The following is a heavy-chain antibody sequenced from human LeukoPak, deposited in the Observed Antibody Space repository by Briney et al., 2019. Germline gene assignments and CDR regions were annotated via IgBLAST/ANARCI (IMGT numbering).Heavy chain of an antibody. CDR2: IHYSGST. Sequence: SETLSLTCTVSGGSISSYYWSWIRQPPGKGLEWIGYIHYSGSTYYNPSVKSRVTISVDTSKNQFSLRLSSVTAADTAVYYCARLEGYYGSGSTNWFDPWGQGTLVTVSS. V-gene: IGHV4-59*08. CDR1: GGSISSYY. J-gene: IGHJ5*02. CDR3: ARLEGYYGSGSTNWFDP. D-gene: IGHD3-10*01.